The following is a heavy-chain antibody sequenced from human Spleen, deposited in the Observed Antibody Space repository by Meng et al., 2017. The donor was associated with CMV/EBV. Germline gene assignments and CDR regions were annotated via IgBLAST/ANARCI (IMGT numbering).Heavy chain of an antibody. CDR2: INSDGSST. J-gene: IGHJ6*02. CDR1: EFTLSSYW. V-gene: IGHV3-74*01. D-gene: IGHD3-10*01. Sequence: GESLKISCAASEFTLSSYWMSWVRQAPGKGLVWVSRINSDGSSTSYADSVKGRFTISRDNAKNTPYLQMNSLRAEDTAVYYCARGELRQLRNYYGMDVWGQGTTVTVSS. CDR3: ARGELRQLRNYYGMDV.